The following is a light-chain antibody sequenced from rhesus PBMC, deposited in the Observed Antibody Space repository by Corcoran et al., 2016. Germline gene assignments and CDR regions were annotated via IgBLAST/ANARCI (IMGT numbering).Light chain of an antibody. CDR3: QHNSGTPLT. V-gene: IGKV1-74*01. CDR2: KAS. J-gene: IGKJ4*01. Sequence: IQVTQSPSSLSTSVGDRVTITCRTSENVKNHLNWYQQKPGKAPNLLIYKASTLQRGVPSRFSGSGSGTDYTFTISSLQSEDVATDYCQHNSGTPLTFGGGTKVEIQ. CDR1: ENVKNH.